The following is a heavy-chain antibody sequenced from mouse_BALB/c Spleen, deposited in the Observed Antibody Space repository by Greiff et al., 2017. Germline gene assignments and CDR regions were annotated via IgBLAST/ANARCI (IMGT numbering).Heavy chain of an antibody. J-gene: IGHJ2*01. CDR2: INPSTGYT. D-gene: IGHD2-3*01. V-gene: IGHV1-7*01. CDR3: ASPNDYVDY. Sequence: VQLQQSGAELAKPGASVKMSCKASGYTFTSYWMHWVKQRPGQGLEWIGYINPSTGYTEYNQKFKDKATLTADKSSSTAYMQLSSLTSEDSAVYYCASPNDYVDYWGQGTTLTVSS. CDR1: GYTFTSYW.